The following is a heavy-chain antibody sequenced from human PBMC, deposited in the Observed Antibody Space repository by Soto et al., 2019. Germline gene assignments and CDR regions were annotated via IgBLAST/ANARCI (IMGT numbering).Heavy chain of an antibody. J-gene: IGHJ4*02. Sequence: EVPLVESGGGLVKPGGSLRLSCAASGFTFSSYSMNWVRQAPGKGLEWVSSISSSSYIYYADSVKGRFTISRDNAKNSLYLQMNSLRAEDTAVYYCAREIRVSSWPFDYWGQGTLVTVSS. CDR3: AREIRVSSWPFDY. CDR2: ISSSSYI. D-gene: IGHD6-13*01. V-gene: IGHV3-21*01. CDR1: GFTFSSYS.